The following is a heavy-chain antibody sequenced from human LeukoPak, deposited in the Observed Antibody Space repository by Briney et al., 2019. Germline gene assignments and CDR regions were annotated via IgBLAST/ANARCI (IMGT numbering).Heavy chain of an antibody. D-gene: IGHD3-10*01. CDR3: ASGSGSYYNVEDYFDY. Sequence: GGSLRLSCAASGFTFSDYYMSWIRQAPGKGLEWVSYISSSGSTIYYADSVKGRFTISRDNVKNSLYLQMNSLRAEDTAVYYCASGSGSYYNVEDYFDYWGQGTLVTVSS. J-gene: IGHJ4*02. CDR1: GFTFSDYY. V-gene: IGHV3-11*01. CDR2: ISSSGSTI.